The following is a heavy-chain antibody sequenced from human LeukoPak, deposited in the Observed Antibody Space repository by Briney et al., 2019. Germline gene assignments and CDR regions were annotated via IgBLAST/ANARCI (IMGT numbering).Heavy chain of an antibody. CDR3: ATGSGYYYDH. D-gene: IGHD3-22*01. CDR2: AYHDEWPGNSK. V-gene: IGHV3-33*01. J-gene: IGHJ4*02. CDR1: GFIFSSYG. Sequence: GRSLRLSCAASGFIFSSYGMHWVRQAPGKGLEWVAVAYHDEWPGNSKYYVDSVKGRFTVSRDNSKNTLYLQMSSLRAEDTAVYDCATGSGYYYDHWGQGTLVTVSS.